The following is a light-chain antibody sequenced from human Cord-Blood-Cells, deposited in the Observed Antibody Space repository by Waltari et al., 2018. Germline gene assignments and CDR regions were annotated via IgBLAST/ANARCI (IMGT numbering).Light chain of an antibody. CDR1: QSVSSSY. CDR2: GAS. J-gene: IGKJ4*01. CDR3: QQYGSSRVT. Sequence: EIVLTQSPGTLSLSPGERATLSCRASQSVSSSYLAWYQQKPGQAPRLLIYGASSRATGIPARFSGSGSGTDFTLTISRLEPEDFAVYYCQQYGSSRVTFGGGTKVEIK. V-gene: IGKV3-20*01.